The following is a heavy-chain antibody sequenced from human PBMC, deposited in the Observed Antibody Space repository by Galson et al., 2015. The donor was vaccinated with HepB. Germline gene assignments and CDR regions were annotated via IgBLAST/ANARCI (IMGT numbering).Heavy chain of an antibody. CDR3: ARDGSSEDYYDSSGFDAFDI. D-gene: IGHD3-22*01. CDR2: IYSGGST. V-gene: IGHV3-53*01. CDR1: GFTVSSNY. J-gene: IGHJ3*02. Sequence: SLRLSCAASGFTVSSNYMSWVRQAPGKGLEWVSVIYSGGSTYYADSVKGRFTISRGNSKNTLYLQMNSLRAEDTAVYYCARDGSSEDYYDSSGFDAFDIWGQGTMVTVSS.